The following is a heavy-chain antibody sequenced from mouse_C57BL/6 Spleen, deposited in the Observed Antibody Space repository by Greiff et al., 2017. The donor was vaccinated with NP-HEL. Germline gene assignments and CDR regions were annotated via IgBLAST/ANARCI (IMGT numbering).Heavy chain of an antibody. CDR2: IYPSDSET. V-gene: IGHV1-61*01. J-gene: IGHJ4*01. Sequence: VQLQQPGAELVRPGSSVKLSCKASGYTFTSYWMDWVKQRPGQGLEWIGNIYPSDSETHYNQKFKDKATLTVDKSSSTAYMQLSSLTSEDSAVYYCARSSNWDAMDYWGHGTSVTVSS. D-gene: IGHD4-1*01. CDR1: GYTFTSYW. CDR3: ARSSNWDAMDY.